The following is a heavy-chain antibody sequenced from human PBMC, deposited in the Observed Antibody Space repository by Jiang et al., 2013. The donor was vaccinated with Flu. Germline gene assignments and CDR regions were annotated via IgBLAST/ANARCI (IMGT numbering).Heavy chain of an antibody. CDR3: ARDAGYSTKWYPSTY. CDR1: GFIFNTHA. CDR2: ISYDGSYK. D-gene: IGHD6-13*01. Sequence: VQLVESGGGVVQPGTSLRLSCAASGFIFNTHAMRWVRQGPGKGLEWVAVISYDGSYKNYAESVKGRFTVSRDDSKNTLFLQMNSLRAEDTAVYYCARDAGYSTKWYPSTYWGQGTLVMVSS. J-gene: IGHJ4*02. V-gene: IGHV3-33*05.